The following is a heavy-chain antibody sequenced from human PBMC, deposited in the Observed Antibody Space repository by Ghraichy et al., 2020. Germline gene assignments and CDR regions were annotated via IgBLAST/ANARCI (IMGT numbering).Heavy chain of an antibody. D-gene: IGHD2-15*01. CDR3: ARVPRPGRHYFDS. V-gene: IGHV3-11*01. J-gene: IGHJ4*02. CDR1: GFTFSDYY. CDR2: ISISSSTI. Sequence: GESLRLSCAASGFTFSDYYMSWIRQAPGKGLDWVSYISISSSTIFYADSVTGRFTISRDNARNSLYLQMNSLRAEDMAIYYCARVPRPGRHYFDSWGQGTLVTVSS.